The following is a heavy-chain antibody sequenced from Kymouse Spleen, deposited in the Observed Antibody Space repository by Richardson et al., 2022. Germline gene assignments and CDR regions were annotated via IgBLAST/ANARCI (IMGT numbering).Heavy chain of an antibody. CDR2: INSDGSST. J-gene: IGHJ6*02. V-gene: IGHV3-74*01. CDR3: ARGAARPNYYYYGMDV. D-gene: IGHD6-6*01. CDR1: GFTFSSYW. Sequence: EVQLVESGGGLVQPGGSLRLSCAASGFTFSSYWMHWVRQAPGKGLVWVSRINSDGSSTSYADSVKGRFTISRDNAKNTLYLQMNSLRAEDTAVYYCARGAARPNYYYYGMDVWGQGTTVTVSS.